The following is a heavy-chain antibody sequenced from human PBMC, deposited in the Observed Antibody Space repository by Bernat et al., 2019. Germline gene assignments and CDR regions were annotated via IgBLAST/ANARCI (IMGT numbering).Heavy chain of an antibody. D-gene: IGHD3-16*01. Sequence: QVQLVQSGAEVKKPGASVKVSCKASGYTFTNFYMHWVRQAPGQGLEWMGIINPSGGSTTYAQKFQGRVTLTRDTSTSTVYMELSSLRSEDTAVYYCARGEYYDYIWLDYWGQGTLVTVSS. V-gene: IGHV1-46*01. CDR1: GYTFTNFY. CDR3: ARGEYYDYIWLDY. J-gene: IGHJ4*02. CDR2: INPSGGST.